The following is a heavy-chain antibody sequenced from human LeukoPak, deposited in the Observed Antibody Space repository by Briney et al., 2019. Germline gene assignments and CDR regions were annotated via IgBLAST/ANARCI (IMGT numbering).Heavy chain of an antibody. V-gene: IGHV3-7*01. CDR1: GFIFSTYW. D-gene: IGHD3-22*01. CDR3: ARAVWDSSGHLFDY. Sequence: GGSLRLSCAASGFIFSTYWMSWVRQAPGKGLEWVANIKQDGGEEHYVDSVKGRFTISRDNAKNSLYLQMNSLRAEDTAVYYCARAVWDSSGHLFDYWGQGTLVTVSS. J-gene: IGHJ4*02. CDR2: IKQDGGEE.